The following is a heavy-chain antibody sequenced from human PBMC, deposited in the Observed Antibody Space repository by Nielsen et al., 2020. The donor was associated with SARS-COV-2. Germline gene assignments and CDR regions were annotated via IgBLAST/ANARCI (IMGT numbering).Heavy chain of an antibody. CDR2: ISSSSSYI. V-gene: IGHV3-21*01. J-gene: IGHJ4*02. CDR3: ASSSD. Sequence: GESLKISCAASGFTFDDYAMHWVRQAPGKGLEWVSSISSSSSYIYYADSVKGRFTISRDNAKNSLYLQMNSLRAEDTAVYYCASSSDWGQGTLVTVSS. CDR1: GFTFDDYA.